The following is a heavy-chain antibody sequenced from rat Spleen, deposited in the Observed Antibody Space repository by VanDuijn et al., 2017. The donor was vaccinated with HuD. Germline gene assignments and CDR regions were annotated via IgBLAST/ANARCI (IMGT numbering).Heavy chain of an antibody. Sequence: KESGPXXVQXXXTLXXXCTXXGLXXXSNXXXWXXXPPGKGXXWMGLIWSNGGTDYNSAIKSRLRISRDTSKSQVFLXRNSLQTEDTARYFCARNGFDSGYEYWGQGVMVTVSS. V-gene: IGHV2-47*01. CDR1: GLXXXSNX. J-gene: IGHJ2*01. CDR2: IWSNGGT. D-gene: IGHD4-3*01. CDR3: ARNGFDSGYEY.